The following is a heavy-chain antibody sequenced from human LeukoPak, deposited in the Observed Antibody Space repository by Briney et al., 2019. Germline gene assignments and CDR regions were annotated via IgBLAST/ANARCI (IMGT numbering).Heavy chain of an antibody. D-gene: IGHD4-11*01. CDR2: IHYSGST. V-gene: IGHV4-39*01. J-gene: IGHJ4*02. Sequence: SETLSLTCTVSGGSINSPTYYWGWIRQPPGKGLEWIGSIHYSGSTYYNPSLRSRVSVSVDTSKNELSLKLYSVTAADTAVYHCAKSDHSKTYYFDYWGQGTLVTVSS. CDR1: GGSINSPTYY. CDR3: AKSDHSKTYYFDY.